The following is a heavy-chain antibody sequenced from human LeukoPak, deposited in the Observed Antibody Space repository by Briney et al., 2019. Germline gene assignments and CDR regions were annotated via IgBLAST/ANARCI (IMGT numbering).Heavy chain of an antibody. CDR2: INPKTGGT. J-gene: IGHJ5*02. CDR1: GYTFTTYY. Sequence: ASVKVSCKASGYTFTTYYIHWVRQAPGQGLEWVGWINPKTGGTTYAQKFQGRVTMTRDTSISTAYMELYRLTSDDTAVYYCARSPLAWGQGTLVNVSS. CDR3: ARSPLA. V-gene: IGHV1-2*02.